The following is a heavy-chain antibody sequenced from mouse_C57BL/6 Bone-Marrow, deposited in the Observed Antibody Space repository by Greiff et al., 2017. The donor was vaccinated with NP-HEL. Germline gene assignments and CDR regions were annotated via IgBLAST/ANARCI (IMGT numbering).Heavy chain of an antibody. J-gene: IGHJ1*03. V-gene: IGHV1-26*01. CDR1: GYTFTDYY. CDR3: ASPHYYGSSNWYFDV. Sequence: VQLQQSGPELVKPGASVKISCKASGYTFTDYYMNWVKQSHGKSLEWIGDINPNNGGTSYNQKFKGKATLTVDKSSSTAYMELRSLTSEDSAVYYCASPHYYGSSNWYFDVWGTGTTVTVSS. D-gene: IGHD1-1*01. CDR2: INPNNGGT.